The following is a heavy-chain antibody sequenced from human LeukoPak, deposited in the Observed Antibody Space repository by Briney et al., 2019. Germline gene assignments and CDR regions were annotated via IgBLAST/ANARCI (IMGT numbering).Heavy chain of an antibody. CDR3: MRDSKAGFDY. CDR2: IFHSGSP. J-gene: IGHJ4*02. CDR1: GFTFSSYAM. D-gene: IGHD6-19*01. Sequence: GSLRLSCAASGFTFSSYAMSWVRQPPGKGLEWIGEIFHSGSPNHNPSLKSRVSISVDKSRNQFSLKLTSVTAADTAVYYCMRDSKAGFDYWGQGTLVTVSS. V-gene: IGHV4-4*02.